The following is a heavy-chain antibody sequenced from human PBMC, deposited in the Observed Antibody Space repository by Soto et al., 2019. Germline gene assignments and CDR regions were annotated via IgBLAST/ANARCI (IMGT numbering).Heavy chain of an antibody. V-gene: IGHV1-8*01. CDR1: GYTFTSYD. J-gene: IGHJ6*01. Sequence: QVQLVQSGAEVKKPGASVKVSCKASGYTFTSYDINWVRQDTGQGLEWMGWMNPNSGNTGYAQKFQGRVTTTRNTSISTAYMELSSLRSEDTAVYYGARGSYSGYDGYYYYGMDVWGQGTTVTVSS. CDR3: ARGSYSGYDGYYYYGMDV. CDR2: MNPNSGNT. D-gene: IGHD5-12*01.